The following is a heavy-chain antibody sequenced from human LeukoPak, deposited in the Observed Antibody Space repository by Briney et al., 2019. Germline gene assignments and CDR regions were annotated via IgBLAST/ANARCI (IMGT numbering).Heavy chain of an antibody. V-gene: IGHV4-39*07. CDR1: GGSISSSSYY. D-gene: IGHD2-15*01. CDR3: ARGEGYCSGGSCYGNWFDP. J-gene: IGHJ5*02. Sequence: SEALSLTCTVSGGSISSSSYYWGWIRQPPGKGLEWIGSIYYSGSTYYNPSLKSRVTISVDTSKNQFSLKLSSVTAADTAVYYCARGEGYCSGGSCYGNWFDPWGQGTLVTVSS. CDR2: IYYSGST.